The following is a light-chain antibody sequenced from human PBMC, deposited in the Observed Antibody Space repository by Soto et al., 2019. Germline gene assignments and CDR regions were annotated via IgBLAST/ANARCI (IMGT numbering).Light chain of an antibody. Sequence: EIVLTQSPRTLSLSPGERATLSSRASQSVSNNYVAWYQQKPGPAPRLLIYGASNRASGIPERFSGSGSGTGFTLTISRLEPEDFAVYYCQQYGSSGTFGQGTKVDIK. CDR1: QSVSNNY. J-gene: IGKJ1*01. CDR2: GAS. V-gene: IGKV3-20*01. CDR3: QQYGSSGT.